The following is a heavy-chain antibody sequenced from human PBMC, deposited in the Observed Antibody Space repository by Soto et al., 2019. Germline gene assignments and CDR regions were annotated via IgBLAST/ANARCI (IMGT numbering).Heavy chain of an antibody. D-gene: IGHD3-10*01. CDR3: ARDYITMVRGVISYYYYYYGMDV. CDR1: GYTFTGYY. J-gene: IGHJ6*02. V-gene: IGHV1-2*04. CDR2: INPNSGGT. Sequence: ASVKVSCNASGYTFTGYYMHWVRQAPGQGLEWMGWINPNSGGTNYAQKFQGWVTMTRDTSISTAYMELSRLRSDDTAVYYCARDYITMVRGVISYYYYYYGMDVWGQGTTVTVSS.